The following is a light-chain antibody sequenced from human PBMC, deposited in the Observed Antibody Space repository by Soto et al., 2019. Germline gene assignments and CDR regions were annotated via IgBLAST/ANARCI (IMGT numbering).Light chain of an antibody. CDR2: DVC. Sequence: DIQMTQSPSTVSGSVGDRVTMTCRRSSKWVAWYQKKPGKAPKLLIYDVCILERGVPPRFSGSTSGAESTLIITGLQPDVLGTYYCQHTTDFTFGQGTKVDIK. J-gene: IGKJ2*01. V-gene: IGKV1-5*01. CDR3: QHTTDFT. CDR1: SKW.